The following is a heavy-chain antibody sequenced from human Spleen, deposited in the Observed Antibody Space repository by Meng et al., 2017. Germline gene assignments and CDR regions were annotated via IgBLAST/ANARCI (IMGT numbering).Heavy chain of an antibody. Sequence: GGSLRLSCKASGYSFTTYWIGWVRQMPGKGLEWMGVIYPGDSDTRYSPSFEGQVTMTADKSSSTAHLQWRSLKASDTAIYYCARHGYCSRTSCSSGGAFEIWGQGTMVTVSS. CDR1: GYSFTTYW. V-gene: IGHV5-51*01. D-gene: IGHD2-2*01. CDR2: IYPGDSDT. J-gene: IGHJ3*02. CDR3: ARHGYCSRTSCSSGGAFEI.